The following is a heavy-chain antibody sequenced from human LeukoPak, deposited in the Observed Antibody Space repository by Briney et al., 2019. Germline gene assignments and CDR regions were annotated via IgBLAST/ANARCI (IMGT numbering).Heavy chain of an antibody. CDR1: GGSISSGSYY. D-gene: IGHD7-27*01. Sequence: PSQTLSLTCTVSGGSISSGSYYWSWIRQPAGKGLEWIGRIYTSGSTNYNPSLKSRVTISVDTSKNQFSLKLSSVTAADTAVYYCARVRRLGIGDHFDYWGQGTLVTVS. CDR2: IYTSGST. V-gene: IGHV4-61*02. CDR3: ARVRRLGIGDHFDY. J-gene: IGHJ4*02.